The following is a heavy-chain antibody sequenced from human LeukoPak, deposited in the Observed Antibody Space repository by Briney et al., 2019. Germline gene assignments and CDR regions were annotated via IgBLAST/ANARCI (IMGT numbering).Heavy chain of an antibody. Sequence: GGSLRLSCAASGFTFSRYWMHWVRQAPGKGLVWVSRIKSDGSTNYADSVKGRFTISRDNAKNAVSLQMNSLRAEDTGVYYCARAPAEIGGYYPEYFRHWGQGTLVTVSS. J-gene: IGHJ1*01. D-gene: IGHD3-22*01. CDR1: GFTFSRYW. CDR2: IKSDGST. V-gene: IGHV3-74*01. CDR3: ARAPAEIGGYYPEYFRH.